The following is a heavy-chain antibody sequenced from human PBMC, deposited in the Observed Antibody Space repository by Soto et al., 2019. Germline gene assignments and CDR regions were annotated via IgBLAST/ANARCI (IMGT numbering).Heavy chain of an antibody. CDR2: INPKNGNT. CDR1: GYRFTDYY. D-gene: IGHD1-20*01. Sequence: QVHLVQPGAEVKKPGASVRVSCKASGYRFTDYYVSWVRQAPGQGLEWMGWINPKNGNTNYAQTVEGRVTMTTDTSTATDYMEVRSLRSDDSAMYYCVRGGHRWITGTTYINCPLDFWGQGSVVSVSS. J-gene: IGHJ4*01. CDR3: VRGGHRWITGTTYINCPLDF. V-gene: IGHV1-18*01.